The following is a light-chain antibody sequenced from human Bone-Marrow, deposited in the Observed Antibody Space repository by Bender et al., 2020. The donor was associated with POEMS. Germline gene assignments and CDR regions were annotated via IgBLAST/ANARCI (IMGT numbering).Light chain of an antibody. CDR3: AVWDDSLNGWV. J-gene: IGLJ3*02. CDR2: DVS. V-gene: IGLV2-11*01. CDR1: SSDVGGYGY. Sequence: QSALTQPRSVSGSPGQSVSISCTGTSSDVGGYGYVSWYQQHPGKAPTVMIYDVSRRPSEVPDRFSGSRSGTSASLAISGLQSEDEADYYCAVWDDSLNGWVFGGGTKLTVL.